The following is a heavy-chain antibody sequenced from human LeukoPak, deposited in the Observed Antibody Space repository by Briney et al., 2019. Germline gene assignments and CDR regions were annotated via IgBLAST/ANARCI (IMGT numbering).Heavy chain of an antibody. D-gene: IGHD6-19*01. V-gene: IGHV4-61*02. Sequence: PSETLSLTCTVSGGSISNSSYFWSWIRQPAGKGLEWIGRMSSSGISTYSPSLKSRVTISIDTSRNQFSMNLNSVTAADTAVYYCAKGAGPPWFDPWGQGTLVTVSS. CDR3: AKGAGPPWFDP. CDR2: MSSSGIS. CDR1: GGSISNSSYF. J-gene: IGHJ5*02.